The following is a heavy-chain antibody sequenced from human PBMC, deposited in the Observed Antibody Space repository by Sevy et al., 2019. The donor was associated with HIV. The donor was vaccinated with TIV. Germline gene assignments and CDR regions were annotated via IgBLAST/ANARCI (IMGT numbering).Heavy chain of an antibody. CDR3: ARAGSYSYGDC. D-gene: IGHD5-18*01. J-gene: IGHJ4*02. Sequence: GGSLRLSCTASGFTFSSYAMHWVRQAPGKGLEWVAVISIDGNNEYYADSVKGGFTISRDTSKNTLFLQMNSLRAEDTAVYYCARAGSYSYGDCWGQGTLVTVSS. V-gene: IGHV3-30-3*01. CDR2: ISIDGNNE. CDR1: GFTFSSYA.